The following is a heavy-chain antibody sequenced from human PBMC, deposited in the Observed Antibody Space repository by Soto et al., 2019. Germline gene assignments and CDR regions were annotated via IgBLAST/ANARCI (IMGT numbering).Heavy chain of an antibody. CDR2: IYYSGST. Sequence: SETLSLTCTVSGGSVSSGSYYWSWIRQPPGKGLEWIGYIYYSGSTNYNPSLKSRVTISVDTSKNQFSLKLSSVTAADTAVYYCARGVLRFLEWLPPDYWGQGTLVTVSS. V-gene: IGHV4-61*01. D-gene: IGHD3-3*01. CDR1: GGSVSSGSYY. CDR3: ARGVLRFLEWLPPDY. J-gene: IGHJ4*02.